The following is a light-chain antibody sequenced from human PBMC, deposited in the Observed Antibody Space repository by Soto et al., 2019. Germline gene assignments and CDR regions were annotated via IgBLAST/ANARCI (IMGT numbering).Light chain of an antibody. CDR1: SNDVGGYNY. CDR2: DVS. CDR3: SSYTSSSSSTLK. J-gene: IGLJ2*01. Sequence: QSVLTQPASVSGSPGQSITISCTGTSNDVGGYNYVSWYQRHPGKAPKLMIYDVSNRPSGVSNRFSGSKSGNTASLTISGLQAEDEADYYCSSYTSSSSSTLKFGGGTKL. V-gene: IGLV2-14*01.